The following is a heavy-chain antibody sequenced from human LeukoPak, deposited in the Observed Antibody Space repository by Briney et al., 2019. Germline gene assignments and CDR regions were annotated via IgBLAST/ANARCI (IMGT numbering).Heavy chain of an antibody. V-gene: IGHV5-51*01. CDR3: ARGGQQWLSGVYYFDY. CDR2: IYPGDSYT. D-gene: IGHD6-19*01. CDR1: GYNFTSYW. Sequence: GESLKISCKGSGYNFTSYWIGWVRQMPGKGLEWMGIIYPGDSYTRYSPSFQGQVTISADKSISTAYLQWSSLKAADTAIYYCARGGQQWLSGVYYFDYWGQGTLVTVSS. J-gene: IGHJ4*02.